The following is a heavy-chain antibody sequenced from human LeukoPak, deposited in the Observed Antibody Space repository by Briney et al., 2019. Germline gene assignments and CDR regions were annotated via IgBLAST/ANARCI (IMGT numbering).Heavy chain of an antibody. J-gene: IGHJ4*02. D-gene: IGHD6-19*01. CDR3: AKDPTSIVAVAGTPFDY. CDR2: ISGSGSDGST. V-gene: IGHV3-23*01. Sequence: GGSLRLSCAASGFTFSSYIMNWVRQAAGKGLEWVSGISGSGSDGSTYYADSVKGRFTISRDNSKNTLYLQMNSLRAEDTAVYYCAKDPTSIVAVAGTPFDYWGQGTLVTVSS. CDR1: GFTFSSYI.